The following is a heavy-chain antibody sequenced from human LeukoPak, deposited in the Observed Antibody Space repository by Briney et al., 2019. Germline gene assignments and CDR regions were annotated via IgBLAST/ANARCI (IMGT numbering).Heavy chain of an antibody. CDR1: RYTFSSYD. V-gene: IGHV1-8*01. Sequence: ASVKVSCKASRYTFSSYDSNWVREAAGQGLEWMGWMNPNTGRAGFAQKFQGRLTMTRDTSISTAYVELSSLRAEDTAVYYCARLSQTPDYYSSGGYFYLGYWGQGTPVTVSS. D-gene: IGHD3-22*01. J-gene: IGHJ4*02. CDR2: MNPNTGRA. CDR3: ARLSQTPDYYSSGGYFYLGY.